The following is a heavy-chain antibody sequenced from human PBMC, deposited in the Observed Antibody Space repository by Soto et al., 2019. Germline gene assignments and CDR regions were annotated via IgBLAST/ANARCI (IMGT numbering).Heavy chain of an antibody. J-gene: IGHJ5*02. Sequence: SVKVSCKASGGTFSSYAISWVRQAPGQGXEWMGGIIPIFGTANYAQKFQGRVTITADESTSTAYMELSSLRSEDTAVYYCARVAQYYYDSSGYYPRPHWFDPWGQGTLVTVSS. CDR1: GGTFSSYA. CDR3: ARVAQYYYDSSGYYPRPHWFDP. V-gene: IGHV1-69*13. CDR2: IIPIFGTA. D-gene: IGHD3-22*01.